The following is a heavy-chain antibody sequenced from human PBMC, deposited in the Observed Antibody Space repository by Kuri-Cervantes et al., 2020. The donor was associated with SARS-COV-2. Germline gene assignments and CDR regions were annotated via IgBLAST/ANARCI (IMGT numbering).Heavy chain of an antibody. Sequence: GGSLRLSCAASGFTFSSYGMHWVRQAPGKGLEWVAFIRYDGSNKYYADSVKGRFTISRDNSKNTLYLQMNSLRAEDTAVYYCAKDSAEGGGQTLMNWFDPWGQGTLVTVSS. J-gene: IGHJ5*02. V-gene: IGHV3-30*02. D-gene: IGHD3-16*01. CDR1: GFTFSSYG. CDR2: IRYDGSNK. CDR3: AKDSAEGGGQTLMNWFDP.